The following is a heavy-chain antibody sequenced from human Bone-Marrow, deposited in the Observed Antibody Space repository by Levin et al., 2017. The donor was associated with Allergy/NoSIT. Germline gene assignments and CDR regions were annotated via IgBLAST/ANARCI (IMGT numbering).Heavy chain of an antibody. CDR2: ITGSGADT. V-gene: IGHV3-23*01. J-gene: IGHJ6*02. CDR3: VYSSETHYYGMDV. CDR1: GFSFSNYA. Sequence: GESLKISCAASGFSFSNYAMSWVRQAPGKGLEWVSTITGSGADTYHADSVKGRFTISRDNSRNTLYLQMYSLRAEDTAIYYCVYSSETHYYGMDVWGLGTTVTVSS. D-gene: IGHD6-25*01.